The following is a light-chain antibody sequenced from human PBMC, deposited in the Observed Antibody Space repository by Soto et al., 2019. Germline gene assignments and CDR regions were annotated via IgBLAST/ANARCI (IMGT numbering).Light chain of an antibody. J-gene: IGLJ1*01. CDR1: SSNIGAGHD. V-gene: IGLV1-40*01. CDR2: DNT. Sequence: QSVLTQPPSVSGAPGQRVTISCTGSSSNIGAGHDVHWYQQLPGTAPKLLIYDNTNRPSGVPDRFSGSKSETSASLAITGLQAEDEADYHCQSYDSSLSAYVFATGTKLTVL. CDR3: QSYDSSLSAYV.